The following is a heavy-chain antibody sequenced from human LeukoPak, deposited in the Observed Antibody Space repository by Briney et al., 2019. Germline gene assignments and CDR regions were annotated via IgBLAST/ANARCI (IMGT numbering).Heavy chain of an antibody. CDR2: IYYSGST. CDR1: GGSISSYY. CDR3: ARAGGTRGSYNWFDP. Sequence: SETLSLTCTVSGGSISSYYWSWIRQPPGQGLEWIGYIYYSGSTNYNPSLKSRVTISVDTSKNKSSLKLSSVTAADTAVYYCARAGGTRGSYNWFDPWGQGTLVTVSS. D-gene: IGHD3-16*01. J-gene: IGHJ5*02. V-gene: IGHV4-59*01.